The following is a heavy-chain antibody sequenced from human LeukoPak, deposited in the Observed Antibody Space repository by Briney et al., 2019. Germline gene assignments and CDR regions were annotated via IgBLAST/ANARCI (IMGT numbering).Heavy chain of an antibody. J-gene: IGHJ4*01. CDR3: ARRSVFVSSTRQLDY. D-gene: IGHD3-16*02. V-gene: IGHV1-8*01. Sequence: ASVKVSCKASGYTFTSYDINWVRQATGQGLEWMGWMSPNSGYTGYAQNFQDRVTMTRNTAISTAYMELSSLRSEDTAVYYCARRSVFVSSTRQLDYGGGGTLVTVSS. CDR1: GYTFTSYD. CDR2: MSPNSGYT.